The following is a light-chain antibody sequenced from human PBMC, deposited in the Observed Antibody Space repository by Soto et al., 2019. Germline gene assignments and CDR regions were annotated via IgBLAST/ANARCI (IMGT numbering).Light chain of an antibody. J-gene: IGKJ1*01. CDR1: QSVSSN. V-gene: IGKV3-20*01. Sequence: EIVLTQSPATLSSSPGERATLSCRASQSVSSNLAWYQQKPGQAPRLLIYDASNRATGIPARFSGSGSGTDFTLTISRLEPEEFAVYYCQQYGSSPSWTVGQVTKVDIK. CDR3: QQYGSSPSWT. CDR2: DAS.